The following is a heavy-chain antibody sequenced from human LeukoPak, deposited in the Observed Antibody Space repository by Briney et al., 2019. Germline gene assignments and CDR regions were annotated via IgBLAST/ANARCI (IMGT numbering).Heavy chain of an antibody. CDR3: ARPNYYGSGSYEY. D-gene: IGHD3-10*01. Sequence: SETLSLTCTVSGGSISSSSYYWGWIRQPPGKGLEWIGSIYYSGSTYYNPSLKSRVTISVDTSKNQFSLKLSSVTAADTAVYYCARPNYYGSGSYEYWGQGTLVTVSS. CDR2: IYYSGST. V-gene: IGHV4-39*07. CDR1: GGSISSSSYY. J-gene: IGHJ4*02.